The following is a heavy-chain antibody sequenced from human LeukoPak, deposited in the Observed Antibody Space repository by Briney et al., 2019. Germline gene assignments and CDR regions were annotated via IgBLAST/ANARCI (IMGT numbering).Heavy chain of an antibody. CDR2: IYYSGST. D-gene: IGHD5-24*01. V-gene: IGHV4-59*01. CDR1: GGSISSYY. Sequence: SETLSLTCTVSGGSISSYYWSWIRQPPGKGLEWIGYIYYSGSTNYNPSLKSRVTISVDTSKNQFSLKLSSVTAADTAVYYCARGDGEMATIHFDYWGQGTLVTVSS. J-gene: IGHJ4*02. CDR3: ARGDGEMATIHFDY.